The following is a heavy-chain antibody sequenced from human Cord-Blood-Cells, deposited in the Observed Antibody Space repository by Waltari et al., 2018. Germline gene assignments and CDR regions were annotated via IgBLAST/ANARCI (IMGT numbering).Heavy chain of an antibody. Sequence: SSYYWSWIRQPPGKGLEWIGYIYYRGRTNYNPSLKSRVTISVDTSKNQFSLKLSSVTAADTDVDYCARVWAGYSSDWFDPWGQGTLVTVSS. CDR1: SSYY. V-gene: IGHV4-59*01. D-gene: IGHD6-13*01. CDR3: ARVWAGYSSDWFDP. CDR2: IYYRGRT. J-gene: IGHJ5*02.